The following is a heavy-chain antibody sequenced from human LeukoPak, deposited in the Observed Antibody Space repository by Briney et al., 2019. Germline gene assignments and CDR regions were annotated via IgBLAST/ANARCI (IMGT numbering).Heavy chain of an antibody. J-gene: IGHJ4*02. V-gene: IGHV1-8*01. CDR1: GYTFTSCD. CDR2: MNPNRGNT. D-gene: IGHD6-19*01. CDR3: TRGSSGRRDN. Sequence: ASVKASCKASGYTFTSCDINWVRQATGQGLEWMGWMNPNRGNTGYGQSFQGRITMTRDISIGTAYMELSNLTSEDTAIYYCTRGSSGRRDNWGQGTLVTVSA.